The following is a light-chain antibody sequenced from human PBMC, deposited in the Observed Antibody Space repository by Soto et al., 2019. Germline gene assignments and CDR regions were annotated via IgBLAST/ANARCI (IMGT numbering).Light chain of an antibody. CDR1: SSDVGGYNY. Sequence: QSALTQPASVSGSPGQSITISCTGTSSDVGGYNYVSWYQQHPGKAPKLMIYEVSNRPPGVSIRYSVSKSGNTASLTISGLQAEDEDDYYCSSYTSSSTLVVFGTGTKLTVL. CDR3: SSYTSSSTLVV. J-gene: IGLJ1*01. CDR2: EVS. V-gene: IGLV2-14*01.